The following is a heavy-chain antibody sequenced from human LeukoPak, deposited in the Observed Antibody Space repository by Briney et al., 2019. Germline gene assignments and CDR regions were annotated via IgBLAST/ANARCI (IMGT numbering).Heavy chain of an antibody. CDR3: ASGYSSGWPPFDY. CDR2: INTGNGNT. CDR1: GYTFTSYA. V-gene: IGHV1-3*04. Sequence: GASVKVSCKASGYTFTSYAMHWVRQAPGQRLEWMGWINTGNGNTKYSQEFQGRVTITRDTSISTAYMELSRLRSDDTAVYYCASGYSSGWPPFDYWGQGTLVTVSS. D-gene: IGHD6-19*01. J-gene: IGHJ4*02.